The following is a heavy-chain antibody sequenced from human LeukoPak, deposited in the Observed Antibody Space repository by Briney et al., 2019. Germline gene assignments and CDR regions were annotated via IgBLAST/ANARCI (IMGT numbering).Heavy chain of an antibody. V-gene: IGHV1-2*02. J-gene: IGHJ3*02. CDR2: INPNSGGT. CDR3: QGRGVGSSGFTEKAFDI. Sequence: GASVKVSCKASGYTFTGYYMHWVRQAPGQGLEWMGWINPNSGGTNYAQKFQGRVTMTRDTSISTAYMELSRLRSDDTAVYYCQGRGVGSSGFTEKAFDIWGQGTMVTVSS. D-gene: IGHD6-19*01. CDR1: GYTFTGYY.